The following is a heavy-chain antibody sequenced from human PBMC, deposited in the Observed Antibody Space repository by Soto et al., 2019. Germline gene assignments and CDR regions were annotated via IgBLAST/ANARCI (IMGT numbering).Heavy chain of an antibody. V-gene: IGHV1-18*01. D-gene: IGHD2-15*01. CDR1: GYTFTSYG. J-gene: IGHJ5*02. Sequence: ASLKVSWKTSGYTFTSYGISWVRQAPGQGLEWMGWISAYHGNTNYAQKLQGRVTMTTDTSTSTAYMELRSLRSDDTAVYFCARRGCSGGSCYIDWFDPSGQGTLVTVSS. CDR3: ARRGCSGGSCYIDWFDP. CDR2: ISAYHGNT.